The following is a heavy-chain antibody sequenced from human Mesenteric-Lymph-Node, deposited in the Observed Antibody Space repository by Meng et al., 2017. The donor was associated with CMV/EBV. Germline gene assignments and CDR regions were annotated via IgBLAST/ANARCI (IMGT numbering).Heavy chain of an antibody. CDR2: ISSSSSYI. CDR1: GFTFSSYS. V-gene: IGHV3-21*01. Sequence: GESLKISCAASGFTFSSYSMNWVRQAPGKGLEWVSSISSSSSYIYYADSVKGRFTISRDNAKNSLYLQMNSLRAEDTAVYYCARDGSRDSSGYYYLYYYYGMDVWGQGTTVTVSS. CDR3: ARDGSRDSSGYYYLYYYYGMDV. J-gene: IGHJ6*02. D-gene: IGHD3-22*01.